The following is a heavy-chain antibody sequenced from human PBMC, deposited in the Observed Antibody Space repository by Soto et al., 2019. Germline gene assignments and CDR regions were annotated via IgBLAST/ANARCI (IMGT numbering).Heavy chain of an antibody. V-gene: IGHV1-69*02. CDR3: ASLMSSGYYYAMDV. CDR1: GGTFSSYT. CDR2: IMPILGIA. Sequence: QVQLVQSGAEVKKPGSSVKVSCKASGGTFSSYTISWVRQAPGQGLEWMGRIMPILGIANYAQKFQGRVTITADKSTSTAYMELSSLRSEDTAVYYCASLMSSGYYYAMDVWGQGTTVTVSS. J-gene: IGHJ6*02. D-gene: IGHD3-10*01.